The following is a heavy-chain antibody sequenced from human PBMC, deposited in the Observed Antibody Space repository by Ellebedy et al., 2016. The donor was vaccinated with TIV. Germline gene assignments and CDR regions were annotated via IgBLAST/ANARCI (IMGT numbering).Heavy chain of an antibody. Sequence: AASAKVSCKASGYTFSNYYMHWVRQAPGQGLEWMGIINPSDDTKSYAQNFQGRVTVTRDTSTSTVYMELSSLRSEDTAVYYCARGRGYSYDVCDIWGQGTMVTVSS. V-gene: IGHV1-46*01. D-gene: IGHD5-18*01. J-gene: IGHJ3*02. CDR1: GYTFSNYY. CDR3: ARGRGYSYDVCDI. CDR2: INPSDDTK.